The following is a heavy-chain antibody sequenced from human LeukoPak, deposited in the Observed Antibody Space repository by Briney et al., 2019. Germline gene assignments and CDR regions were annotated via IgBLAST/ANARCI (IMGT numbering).Heavy chain of an antibody. CDR2: ISGSGGST. CDR1: GFTFSGYW. V-gene: IGHV3-23*01. Sequence: GGSLRLSCAASGFTFSGYWMHWVRQAPGKGLEWVSAISGSGGSTYYADSVKGRFTISGDNSKNTLYLQMNSLRAEDTAVYYCAKDQSFEGTDFDYWGQGTLVTVSS. D-gene: IGHD3/OR15-3a*01. J-gene: IGHJ4*02. CDR3: AKDQSFEGTDFDY.